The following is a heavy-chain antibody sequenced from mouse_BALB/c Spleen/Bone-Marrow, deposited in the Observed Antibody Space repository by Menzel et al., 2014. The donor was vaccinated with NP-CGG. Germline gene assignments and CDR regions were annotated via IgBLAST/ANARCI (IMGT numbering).Heavy chain of an antibody. J-gene: IGHJ1*01. D-gene: IGHD2-1*01. Sequence: VQLQQSGPELVKPGASVKISCKASGYAFSSSWMNWVKQRPGQGLEWIGRIYPGDGDTNYNGKFKGKATLTADKSSSTAYMQLSSLTSVDSAVYFCARHAYGNSYWYFDVWAQGPRSPSPQ. CDR2: IYPGDGDT. CDR3: ARHAYGNSYWYFDV. V-gene: IGHV1-82*01. CDR1: GYAFSSSW.